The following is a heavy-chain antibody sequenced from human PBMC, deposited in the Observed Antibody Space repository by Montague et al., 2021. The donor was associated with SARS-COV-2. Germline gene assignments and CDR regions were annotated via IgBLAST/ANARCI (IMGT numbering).Heavy chain of an antibody. CDR2: IYYSGST. J-gene: IGHJ4*02. CDR1: GGSISCSSYY. CDR3: ARHGKTRIAMIVVVIGYFDY. Sequence: SETLSLTCTVSGGSISCSSYYWGWIRQPPGKGLEWIGSIYYSGSTYYNPSLKSRVTISVDTSKNRFSLKLSSVTAADTAVYYCARHGKTRIAMIVVVIGYFDYWGQGTLVTVSS. D-gene: IGHD3-22*01. V-gene: IGHV4-39*01.